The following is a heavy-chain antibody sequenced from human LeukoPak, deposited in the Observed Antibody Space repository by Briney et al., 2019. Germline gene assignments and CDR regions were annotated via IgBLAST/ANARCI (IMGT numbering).Heavy chain of an antibody. J-gene: IGHJ4*02. V-gene: IGHV4-39*01. CDR3: ARHGSTDYFDY. D-gene: IGHD2-2*03. CDR1: GGSISSTTSY. Sequence: SETLSLTCAVSGGSISSTTSYWGWIRQPPGKGLEWLGRIYYSGSTFYNPSLKIRVTISVDTSNNQFSLRLSSVTAADTAVYYCARHGSTDYFDYWGQGTLVTVSS. CDR2: IYYSGST.